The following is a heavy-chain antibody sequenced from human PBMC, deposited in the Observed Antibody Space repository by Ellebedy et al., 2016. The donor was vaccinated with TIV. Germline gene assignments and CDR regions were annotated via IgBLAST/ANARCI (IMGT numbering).Heavy chain of an antibody. CDR3: AREPAYDILTGGGWFDP. CDR2: IYYSGST. CDR1: GGSFSGYY. Sequence: SETLSLTXAVYGGSFSGYYWSWIRQPPGKGLEWIGSIYYSGSTYYNPSLKSRVTISVDTSKNQFSLKLSSVTAADTAVYYCAREPAYDILTGGGWFDPWGQGTLVTVSS. J-gene: IGHJ5*02. V-gene: IGHV4-34*01. D-gene: IGHD3-9*01.